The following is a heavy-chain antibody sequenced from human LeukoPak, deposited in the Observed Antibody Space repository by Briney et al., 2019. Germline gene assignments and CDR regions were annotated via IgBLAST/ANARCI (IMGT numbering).Heavy chain of an antibody. V-gene: IGHV4-34*01. CDR2: INHSGST. CDR1: GGSFSGYY. D-gene: IGHD5-18*01. CDR3: AGGGRGYSYGYDRRRFDY. J-gene: IGHJ4*02. Sequence: PSETLSLACAVYGGSFSGYYWSWIRQPPGKGLEWVGEINHSGSTNYNPSLKSRVTISVDTSKNQFSLKLSSVTAADTAVYYCAGGGRGYSYGYDRRRFDYWGQGTLVTVSS.